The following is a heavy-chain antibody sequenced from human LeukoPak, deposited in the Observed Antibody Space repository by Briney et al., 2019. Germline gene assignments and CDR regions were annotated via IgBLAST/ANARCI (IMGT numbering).Heavy chain of an antibody. D-gene: IGHD5-12*01. CDR2: IWYDGSNK. V-gene: IGHV3-33*01. CDR3: ARAYSGFSSRGFDY. CDR1: GFTFSSYG. Sequence: GRSLRLSCATTGFTFSSYGMHWVRQAPGKGLEWVADIWYDGSNKSYADSVKGRFTISRDNSKNTVSLQMTSLRAEDTAVYYCARAYSGFSSRGFDYWGQGTLVSVSS. J-gene: IGHJ4*02.